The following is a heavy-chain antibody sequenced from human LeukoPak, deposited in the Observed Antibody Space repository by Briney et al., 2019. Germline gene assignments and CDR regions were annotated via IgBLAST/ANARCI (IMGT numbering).Heavy chain of an antibody. Sequence: PGGSLRLSCAASGFTFSSHAMPWVRQAPGKGLEWVAVISYDGSNKYYADSVKGRFTISRDNSKNTLYLQMNSLRAEDTAVYYCARDEDDGGNSKYFDYWGQGTLVTVSS. CDR1: GFTFSSHA. CDR2: ISYDGSNK. D-gene: IGHD4-23*01. J-gene: IGHJ4*02. V-gene: IGHV3-30*04. CDR3: ARDEDDGGNSKYFDY.